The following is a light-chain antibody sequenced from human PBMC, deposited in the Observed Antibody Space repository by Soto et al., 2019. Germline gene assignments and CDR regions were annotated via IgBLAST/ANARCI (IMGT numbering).Light chain of an antibody. J-gene: IGKJ4*01. CDR3: QQLDTYPLT. CDR1: QGISRF. CDR2: AAS. Sequence: DIQLTQSPSFLSASVGDRVTITCRASQGISRFLAWYQQKAGKAPKLLIYAASTLQSGVPSRFSGSGSGTEFTLPISSLQPEDFATYYCQQLDTYPLTFGGGTKVEIK. V-gene: IGKV1-9*01.